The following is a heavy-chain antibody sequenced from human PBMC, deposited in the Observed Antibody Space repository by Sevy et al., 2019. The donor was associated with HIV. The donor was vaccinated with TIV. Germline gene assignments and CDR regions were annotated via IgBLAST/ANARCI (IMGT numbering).Heavy chain of an antibody. CDR1: GFTFSYYS. V-gene: IGHV3-21*01. Sequence: GGSLRLSCAASGFTFSYYSMNWVRQAPGKGLEWVSSISTASSYIYYADSLKGRVTISRDNAKNSLYLQMNSLRAEDTAVYYCARGPYYDFWYFDLWSRGTLVTVSS. J-gene: IGHJ2*01. CDR2: ISTASSYI. CDR3: ARGPYYDFWYFDL. D-gene: IGHD3-3*01.